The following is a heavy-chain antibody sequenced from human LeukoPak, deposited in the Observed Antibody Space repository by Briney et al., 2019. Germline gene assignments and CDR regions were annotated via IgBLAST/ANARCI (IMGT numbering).Heavy chain of an antibody. CDR3: ARPRWLQFGPHDC. D-gene: IGHD5-18*01. J-gene: IGHJ4*02. V-gene: IGHV3-7*01. Sequence: GGSLRLFCAASGFTLGTFWMTWVRQAPGKGLEWVASIKQDGIERHYVDSVRGRFTVSRDNARNSLYLQMNSLRAEDTAVYYCARPRWLQFGPHDCWGQGTLVTVSS. CDR2: IKQDGIER. CDR1: GFTLGTFW.